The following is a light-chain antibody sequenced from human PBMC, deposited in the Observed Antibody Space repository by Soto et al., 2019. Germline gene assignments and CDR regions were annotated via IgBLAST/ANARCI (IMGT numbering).Light chain of an antibody. CDR1: QGIRNY. CDR2: IAS. V-gene: IGKV1-5*01. J-gene: IGKJ1*01. Sequence: DIQMTQSPATLSASVGDRVTITCRASQGIRNYLAWYQQKPGRAPKLLIYIASTLQSGVPSRFSGSGSGTEFTLTISSLQPDDFATYYCQQYNSYSFGQGTKVDIK. CDR3: QQYNSYS.